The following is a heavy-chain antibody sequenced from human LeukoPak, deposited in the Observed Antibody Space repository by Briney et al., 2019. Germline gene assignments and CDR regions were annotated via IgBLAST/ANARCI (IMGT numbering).Heavy chain of an antibody. D-gene: IGHD6-25*01. CDR2: IGTSSTTI. CDR1: GFTFSSYT. J-gene: IGHJ6*03. V-gene: IGHV3-48*01. CDR3: ARFAAGGSYYYYMDI. Sequence: GGSLRLSCAASGFTFSSYTMNWVRQPPGKGLEWVSNIGTSSTTIYYADSVKGRFTISRDNAKNSLYLQMNSLRADDTAVYYCARFAAGGSYYYYMDIWGKGTTVTVSS.